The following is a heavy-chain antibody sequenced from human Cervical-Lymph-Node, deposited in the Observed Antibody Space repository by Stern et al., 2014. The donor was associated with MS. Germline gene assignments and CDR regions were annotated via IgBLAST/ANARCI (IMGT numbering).Heavy chain of an antibody. V-gene: IGHV3-30*04. CDR1: GFTFSTYA. J-gene: IGHJ5*02. D-gene: IGHD3-10*01. CDR2: ISYDGSNK. CDR3: ARGPWDGELLPRFDP. Sequence: VQLVESGGGVVQPGRSLRLSCAASGFTFSTYAMHWVRQAPGKGLEWVAVISYDGSNKYYADSVKGRFSISRDNSKNTLYLQMNSLRAEDTAVYYCARGPWDGELLPRFDPWGQGTLVTVSS.